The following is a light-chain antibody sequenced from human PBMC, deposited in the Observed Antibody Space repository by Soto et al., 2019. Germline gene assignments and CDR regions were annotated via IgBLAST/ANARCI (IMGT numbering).Light chain of an antibody. CDR1: SGHSSYA. V-gene: IGLV4-69*01. CDR2: LNSDGSH. CDR3: QTWGTGFRKV. J-gene: IGLJ2*01. Sequence: QLVLTQSPSASASLGASVKLTCSLSSGHSSYAIAWHQQQPEKGPRYLMKLNSDGSHSKGDGIPDRFSGSSSGAERYLTITSLQSEDEADYYCQTWGTGFRKVLGGGTKVTVL.